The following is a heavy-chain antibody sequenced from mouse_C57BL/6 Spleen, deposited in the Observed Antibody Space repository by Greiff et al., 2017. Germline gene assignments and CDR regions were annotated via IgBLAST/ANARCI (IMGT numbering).Heavy chain of an antibody. CDR1: GYTFTSYW. J-gene: IGHJ1*03. CDR3: ARYYYYYDEDWYFDV. CDR2: IYPGSGST. Sequence: QVQLQQPGAELVKPGASVKMSCKASGYTFTSYWITWVKQRPGQGLEWIGDIYPGSGSTNYNEKFKSKATLTVDTSSSTAYMQLSSLTSEDSAVYYCARYYYYYDEDWYFDVWGTGTTVTVSS. D-gene: IGHD2-4*01. V-gene: IGHV1-55*01.